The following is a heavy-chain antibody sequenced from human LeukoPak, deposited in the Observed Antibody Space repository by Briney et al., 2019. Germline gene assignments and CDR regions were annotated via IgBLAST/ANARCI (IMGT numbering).Heavy chain of an antibody. Sequence: PSETLSLTCTVSGDSLGSGMYYWGWIRQAPGKGLTWIGSIYHSGSIFYNASFESRVAMSVDPSNNQFSLRLTSVTAADTAVYYCARHDMDVAGAGLDYFDYWGQGTLVTVSS. CDR1: GDSLGSGMYY. D-gene: IGHD1-26*01. CDR2: IYHSGSI. J-gene: IGHJ4*02. V-gene: IGHV4-39*01. CDR3: ARHDMDVAGAGLDYFDY.